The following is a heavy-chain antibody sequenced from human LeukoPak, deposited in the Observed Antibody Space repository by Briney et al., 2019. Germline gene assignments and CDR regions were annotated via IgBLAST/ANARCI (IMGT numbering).Heavy chain of an antibody. J-gene: IGHJ6*02. CDR1: GYTFTGYY. V-gene: IGHV1-2*04. CDR2: INPNSGGT. D-gene: IGHD1-26*01. Sequence: ASVKVSCKASGYTFTGYYMHWVRQAPGQGLEWMGWINPNSGGTNYAQKFQGWVTMTRDTSISTAYMELSRLRSDDTAVYYCARAAGGSYLGGYYYGMDVWGQGTTVTVSS. CDR3: ARAAGGSYLGGYYYGMDV.